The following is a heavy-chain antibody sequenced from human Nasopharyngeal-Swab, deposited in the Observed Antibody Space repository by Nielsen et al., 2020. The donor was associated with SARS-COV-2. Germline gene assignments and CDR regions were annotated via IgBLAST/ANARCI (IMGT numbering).Heavy chain of an antibody. D-gene: IGHD3-22*01. J-gene: IGHJ4*02. CDR3: ARGDDSSGFSITLDY. CDR1: GFTFSSFE. Sequence: GGSLRLYCAASGFTFSSFEMNWVRQAPGKGLEWVSYISGSGSTIYYADSVRGRFTISRDNAMNSLYLQMNSLRAEDTAVYYCARGDDSSGFSITLDYWGQGTLVTVSS. V-gene: IGHV3-48*03. CDR2: ISGSGSTI.